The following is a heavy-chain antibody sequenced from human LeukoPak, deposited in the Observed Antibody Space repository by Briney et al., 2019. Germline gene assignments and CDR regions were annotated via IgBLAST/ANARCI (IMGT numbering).Heavy chain of an antibody. J-gene: IGHJ4*02. Sequence: RAGGSLRLSCAATGFTFSSYAMSWVRQAPGKGLEWVSAISGSGGSTYYADSVKGRFTISRDNSNNTLYLQMNSLRAEDTAVYYCASNREGATEAIDYWGQGTLVTVSS. V-gene: IGHV3-23*01. CDR2: ISGSGGST. D-gene: IGHD1-26*01. CDR1: GFTFSSYA. CDR3: ASNREGATEAIDY.